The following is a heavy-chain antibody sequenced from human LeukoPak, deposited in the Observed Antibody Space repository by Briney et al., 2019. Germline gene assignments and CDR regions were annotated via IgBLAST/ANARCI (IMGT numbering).Heavy chain of an antibody. D-gene: IGHD2-15*01. J-gene: IGHJ6*02. CDR2: ISGSGGST. V-gene: IGHV3-23*01. CDR1: GFTFSSYA. CDR3: AVVAATRGHYHYYYGMDV. Sequence: GGSLRLSCAASGFTFSSYAMSWVRQAPGKGLEWVSAISGSGGSTYYADSVKGRFTISRDNSKNTLYLQMNSLRAEDTAVYYCAVVAATRGHYHYYYGMDVWGQGTTVTVSS.